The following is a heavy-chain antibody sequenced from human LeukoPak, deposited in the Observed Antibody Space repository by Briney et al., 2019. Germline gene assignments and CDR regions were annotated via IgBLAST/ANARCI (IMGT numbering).Heavy chain of an antibody. J-gene: IGHJ6*03. CDR3: AREQEWASHYYYYMDV. Sequence: SETLSLTCTVSGYSISSGYYWGWIRQPPGKGLEWIGSIYHSGSTYYNPSLKSRVTISVDTSKNQFSLKLSSMTAADTAVYYCAREQEWASHYYYYMDVWGKGTTVTVSS. V-gene: IGHV4-38-2*02. CDR1: GYSISSGYY. D-gene: IGHD3-3*01. CDR2: IYHSGST.